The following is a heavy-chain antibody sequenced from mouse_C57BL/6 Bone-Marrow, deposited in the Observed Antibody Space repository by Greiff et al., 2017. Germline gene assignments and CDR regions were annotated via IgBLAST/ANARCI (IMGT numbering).Heavy chain of an antibody. V-gene: IGHV3-6*01. CDR3: ARGDWDWYFDY. Sequence: VQLQQSGPGLVKPSQSLSLTCSVTGYSITSGYYWNWIRQFPGNKLEWMGYISYDGSNNYNPSLKNRISITRDTSKNQFFLKLNSVTTEDTATYYCARGDWDWYFDYWGQGTTLTVSS. CDR1: GYSITSGYY. J-gene: IGHJ2*01. D-gene: IGHD4-1*01. CDR2: ISYDGSN.